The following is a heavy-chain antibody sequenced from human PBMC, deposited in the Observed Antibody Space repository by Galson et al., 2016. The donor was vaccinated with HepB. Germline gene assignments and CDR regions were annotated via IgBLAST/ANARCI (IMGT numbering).Heavy chain of an antibody. D-gene: IGHD2-15*01. V-gene: IGHV4-39*01. CDR1: GGSLSSSGWH. CDR3: ASLALLCYRMDV. Sequence: SETLSLTCSVSGGSLSSSGWHWAWIRQSPGMGLEWIGSISYGGSTYYNPSLKSRVSMSIDRSKNQFSLRLSSVTASDTAVYYCASLALLCYRMDVWGQGTTVTVSS. CDR2: ISYGGST. J-gene: IGHJ6*02.